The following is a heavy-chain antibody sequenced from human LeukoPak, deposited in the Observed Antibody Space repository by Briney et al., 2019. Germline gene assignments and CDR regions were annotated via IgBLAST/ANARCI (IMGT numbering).Heavy chain of an antibody. D-gene: IGHD3-3*01. V-gene: IGHV4-39*02. Sequence: SETLSLTCTVSNGSMTSDSYYWAWVRQPPGKGLEWIGTIFYSGKTYYSASLKSRVTVSLDTSKKNFSLRLSSVTAADTAVYYCARFWIVATWFDAWGQGALVTVSS. CDR2: IFYSGKT. J-gene: IGHJ5*02. CDR3: ARFWIVATWFDA. CDR1: NGSMTSDSYY.